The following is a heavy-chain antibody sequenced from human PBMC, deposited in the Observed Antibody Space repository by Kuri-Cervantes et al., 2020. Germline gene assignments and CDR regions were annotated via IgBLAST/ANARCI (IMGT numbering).Heavy chain of an antibody. CDR2: IFTGGEI. CDR1: GGSISSYY. V-gene: IGHV4-4*07. J-gene: IGHJ4*02. Sequence: SETLSLTCTVSGGSISSYYWSWIRQPAGEGLEWIGRIFTGGEIIYNPSLRSRVTLSADTSQNQVSLHLTSATAADTAVYYCAAQVVNGPVDYWGQGTLVTVSS. D-gene: IGHD2-8*01. CDR3: AAQVVNGPVDY.